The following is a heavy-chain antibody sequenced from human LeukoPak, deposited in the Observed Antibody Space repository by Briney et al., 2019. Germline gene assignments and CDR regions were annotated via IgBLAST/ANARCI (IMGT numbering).Heavy chain of an antibody. CDR3: ARLALTGFDP. V-gene: IGHV5-51*01. J-gene: IGHJ5*02. CDR2: IYPGDSDT. Sequence: GESLNISCEGSGYIFTSYLIGWGRQMAGEGPGWMGSIYPGDSDTRYSPSSQGQVTISANQSISTAYLQWSSLTASGSAMYYCARLALTGFDPWGQGTLVTVSS. D-gene: IGHD3-9*01. CDR1: GYIFTSYL.